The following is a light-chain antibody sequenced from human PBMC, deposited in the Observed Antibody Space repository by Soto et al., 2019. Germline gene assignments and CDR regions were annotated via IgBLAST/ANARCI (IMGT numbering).Light chain of an antibody. Sequence: EIVMTQSPDTLSVSPGERATVSCRASESVSSNLAWYQQKAGQAPRLLTYGASTRATGIPARFSGSGSGTEFTLTISTLQSEDVAIYYCQQYNSWPPYTFGQGTKVDIK. J-gene: IGKJ2*01. CDR2: GAS. CDR3: QQYNSWPPYT. CDR1: ESVSSN. V-gene: IGKV3-15*01.